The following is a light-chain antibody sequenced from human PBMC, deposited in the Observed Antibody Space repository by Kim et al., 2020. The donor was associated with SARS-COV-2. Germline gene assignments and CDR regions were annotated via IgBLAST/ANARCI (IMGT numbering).Light chain of an antibody. Sequence: GQSITVSCTGTSSDVGSYNLVSWYQQHPGKAPKLMIYEVSKRPSGVSNRFSGSKSGNTASLTISGLQAEDEADYYCCSYAGSSTLVFGGGTKLTVL. J-gene: IGLJ2*01. V-gene: IGLV2-23*02. CDR2: EVS. CDR3: CSYAGSSTLV. CDR1: SSDVGSYNL.